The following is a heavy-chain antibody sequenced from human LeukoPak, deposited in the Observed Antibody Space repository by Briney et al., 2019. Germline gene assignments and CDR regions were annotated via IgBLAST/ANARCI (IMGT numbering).Heavy chain of an antibody. CDR3: AKDLPLWGDGDYAENWFDP. Sequence: GGSLRLSCAASGFTFSSYGMHWVRQAPGKGLEWVAVISYDGSNKYYADSVKGRFTISRDNSKNTLYLQMNSLRAEDTAVYYCAKDLPLWGDGDYAENWFDPWGQGTLVTVSS. CDR1: GFTFSSYG. CDR2: ISYDGSNK. D-gene: IGHD4-17*01. V-gene: IGHV3-30*18. J-gene: IGHJ5*02.